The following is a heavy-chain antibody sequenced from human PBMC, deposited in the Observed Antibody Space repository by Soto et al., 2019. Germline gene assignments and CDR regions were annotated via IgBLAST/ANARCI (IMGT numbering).Heavy chain of an antibody. V-gene: IGHV4-61*01. D-gene: IGHD5-18*01. CDR1: GGSVSSGIYY. J-gene: IGHJ4*02. CDR3: ARAAKRYSYGL. Sequence: PSETLALSCTVSGGSVSSGIYYWIWIRQPPGKGLDWIGYIYYSGSTNYNPSLKSRVTISVDTSKNQFSLKLSSVTAADTAVYYCARAAKRYSYGLWGQGTLVTVSS. CDR2: IYYSGST.